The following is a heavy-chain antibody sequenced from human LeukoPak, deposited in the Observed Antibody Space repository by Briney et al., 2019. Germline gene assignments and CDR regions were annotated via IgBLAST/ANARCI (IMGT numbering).Heavy chain of an antibody. Sequence: SEALSLTCTVSGDSIRSSSYHWGWIRQPPGKGLEWIGSIYYSGSTYNNRSLKRRLTISIDTSKNQFSLRLSSVTAADTAVYYCTREVEGYSYASGRFLHFDPWGQGTLVTVSS. V-gene: IGHV4-39*07. D-gene: IGHD3-10*01. CDR1: GDSIRSSSYH. J-gene: IGHJ5*02. CDR3: TREVEGYSYASGRFLHFDP. CDR2: IYYSGST.